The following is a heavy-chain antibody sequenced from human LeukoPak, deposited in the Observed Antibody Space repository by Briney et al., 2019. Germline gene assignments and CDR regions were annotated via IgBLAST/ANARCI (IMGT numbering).Heavy chain of an antibody. D-gene: IGHD4-17*01. CDR3: ARDLHDYGANDAFDI. CDR2: IYYSGST. CDR1: GGCMSSYY. J-gene: IGHJ3*02. V-gene: IGHV4-59*01. Sequence: PSETLTLTCTVSGGCMSSYYWSWIRQPPGKGLEWIGYIYYSGSTNYNPSLKSRVTISVDTSKNQFSLKLSSVTAADTAVYYCARDLHDYGANDAFDIWGQGTMVTVSS.